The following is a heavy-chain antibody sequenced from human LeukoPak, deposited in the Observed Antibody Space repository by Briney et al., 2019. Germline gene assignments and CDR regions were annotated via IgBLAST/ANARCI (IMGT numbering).Heavy chain of an antibody. D-gene: IGHD6-13*01. CDR2: ISSSSSYI. Sequence: GGSLRLSCAASGFTFSSYSMNWVRQAPGKGPEWVSSISSSSSYIYYADSVKGRFTISRDNAKNSLYLQMNSLRAEDTAVYYCAKEGARLGTAVSGPFDYWGQGTLVTVSS. CDR3: AKEGARLGTAVSGPFDY. CDR1: GFTFSSYS. J-gene: IGHJ4*02. V-gene: IGHV3-21*01.